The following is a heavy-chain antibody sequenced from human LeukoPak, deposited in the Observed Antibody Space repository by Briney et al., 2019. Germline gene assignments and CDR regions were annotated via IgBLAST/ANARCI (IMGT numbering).Heavy chain of an antibody. CDR1: SSSISNYY. Sequence: SETLSLTCTVSSSSISNYYWNWIRQPPGKGLEWIGYIYYSGGTNYNPSLKSRLTISVDTSKNQFSLKLTSVTAADTAVYYCAREPLGDYGGNSGFDYWGQGSLVTVS. V-gene: IGHV4-59*01. CDR3: AREPLGDYGGNSGFDY. CDR2: IYYSGGT. D-gene: IGHD4-23*01. J-gene: IGHJ4*02.